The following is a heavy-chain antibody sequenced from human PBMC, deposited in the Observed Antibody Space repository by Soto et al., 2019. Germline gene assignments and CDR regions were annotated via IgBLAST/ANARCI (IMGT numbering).Heavy chain of an antibody. CDR2: IYYSGST. CDR3: ARTYYYFWSCWTIFDY. J-gene: IGHJ4*02. V-gene: IGHV4-59*01. D-gene: IGHD3-3*01. CDR1: GGSISGYY. Sequence: QVQLQESGPGLVKPSETLSLTCTVSGGSISGYYWSWIRQPPGKGLEWIGYIYYSGSTNYNPSLKTRLTIAVDPCKNQCARKLSPVTAADEAVYYCARTYYYFWSCWTIFDYWGQGTLVTVSS.